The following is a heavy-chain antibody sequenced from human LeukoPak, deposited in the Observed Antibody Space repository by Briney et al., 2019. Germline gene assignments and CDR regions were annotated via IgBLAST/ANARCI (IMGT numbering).Heavy chain of an antibody. J-gene: IGHJ3*01. Sequence: PGGSLRLSCTASGFTLTNNWMHWVRQVPGKGLEWVSRVNTNGTNTNYADSVRGRFTISRDNAKNTLYLQMDSLRAEDSAIYYCAREFSPEDAFDLWGQGTRVTVSS. V-gene: IGHV3-74*01. CDR3: AREFSPEDAFDL. D-gene: IGHD1-14*01. CDR2: VNTNGTNT. CDR1: GFTLTNNW.